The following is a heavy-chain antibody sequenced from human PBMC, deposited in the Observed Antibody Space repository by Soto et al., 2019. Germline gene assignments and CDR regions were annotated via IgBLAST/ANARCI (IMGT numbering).Heavy chain of an antibody. D-gene: IGHD3-10*01. CDR3: ARTHHYGSWSYLPWGWFDP. CDR1: GYSFSTYG. V-gene: IGHV1-18*01. J-gene: IGHJ5*02. CDR2: ISTYNGNT. Sequence: QVQLVQSAAEVKKPGASVKVSCRTSGYSFSTYGISWVRQAPGQGLEWMAWISTYNGNTKYAQKCQGRVTMTADTSTSTGYMELRSLRPDDTAVYYCARTHHYGSWSYLPWGWFDPWGQGTLVIVSS.